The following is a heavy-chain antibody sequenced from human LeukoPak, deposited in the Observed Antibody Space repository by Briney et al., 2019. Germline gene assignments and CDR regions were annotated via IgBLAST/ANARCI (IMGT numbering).Heavy chain of an antibody. CDR3: AREAFSEGDGDYVGY. Sequence: SGGSLRLSCAASGFTFSSYSMNWVRQAPGKGLEWVSSISSSNSYIFYADSAKGRFAISRDNAKNSLYLQMNSLRAEDTAVYYCAREAFSEGDGDYVGYWGQGTLVTVSS. CDR1: GFTFSSYS. D-gene: IGHD4-17*01. CDR2: ISSSNSYI. J-gene: IGHJ4*02. V-gene: IGHV3-21*01.